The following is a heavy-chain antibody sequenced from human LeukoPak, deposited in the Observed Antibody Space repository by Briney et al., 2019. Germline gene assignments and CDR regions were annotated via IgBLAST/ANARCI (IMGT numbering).Heavy chain of an antibody. CDR3: ARDTGGSGSYYPTFDY. J-gene: IGHJ4*02. Sequence: GGSLRLSCAASGFTFSTYSMNWVRQAPGKGLECVSSISSSGAYIYYADSVKGRFTISRDNAKKSLYLQMNSLRAEDTAVYYCARDTGGSGSYYPTFDYWGQGTLVTVSS. D-gene: IGHD3-10*01. CDR2: ISSSGAYI. CDR1: GFTFSTYS. V-gene: IGHV3-21*04.